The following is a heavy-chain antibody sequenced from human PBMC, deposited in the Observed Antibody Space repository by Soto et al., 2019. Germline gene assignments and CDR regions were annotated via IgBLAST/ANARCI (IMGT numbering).Heavy chain of an antibody. Sequence: PSETLSLTCTVSVDSISSYYWSWIRQPPGKGLEWIGYIYYSGSTNYNPSLKSRVTISVDTSKSQFSLKLSSVTAADTAVYFCARLEGLATISYYFDFWGPGALVTVSS. CDR2: IYYSGST. J-gene: IGHJ4*02. CDR1: VDSISSYY. D-gene: IGHD3-9*01. V-gene: IGHV4-59*08. CDR3: ARLEGLATISYYFDF.